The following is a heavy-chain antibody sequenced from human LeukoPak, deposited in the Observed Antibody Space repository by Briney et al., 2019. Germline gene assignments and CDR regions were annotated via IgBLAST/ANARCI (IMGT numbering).Heavy chain of an antibody. CDR3: ARDSGSYHFDSC. J-gene: IGHJ4*02. CDR2: IKQDGSQK. Sequence: GGSLRLSCAASGFTFSNYWMGWVRQAPGKGLEWVANIKQDGSQKYFGDTVKGRFTISRDNAENSLFLQMSSLRDEDTAVYYCARDSGSYHFDSCWGQGTLVTVSS. CDR1: GFTFSNYW. D-gene: IGHD1-26*01. V-gene: IGHV3-7*01.